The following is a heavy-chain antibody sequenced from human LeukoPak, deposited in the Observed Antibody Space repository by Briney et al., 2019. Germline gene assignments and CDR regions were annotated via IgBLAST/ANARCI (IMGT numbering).Heavy chain of an antibody. J-gene: IGHJ4*02. V-gene: IGHV3-11*01. CDR2: ISSGGSTI. Sequence: GGSLRLSCAASGFTFSDYYMSWIRQAPGKGLEWVSFISSGGSTIYYADSVKGRFTISRDNAKNSLSLQMNSLRVEDTAVYYCARGEAITIGNSWGQGTLVTVSS. D-gene: IGHD1-14*01. CDR3: ARGEAITIGNS. CDR1: GFTFSDYY.